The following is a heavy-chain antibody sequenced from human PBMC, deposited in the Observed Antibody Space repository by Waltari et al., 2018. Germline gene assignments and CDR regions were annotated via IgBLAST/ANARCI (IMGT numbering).Heavy chain of an antibody. CDR3: ARGRYGAGSYSDYDY. J-gene: IGHJ4*02. D-gene: IGHD3-10*01. CDR1: GFTFTKYT. V-gene: IGHV3-48*01. CDR2: ISSRGSAT. Sequence: EVQMLESGGGLVEPGGSLRLSCTTSGFTFTKYTMSWVRQTPTRGLEWVSVISSRGSATHYADSVSGRVTISRDSAKGSVYLQMNNLRADDAAMYYCARGRYGAGSYSDYDYWGQGTLVTVSS.